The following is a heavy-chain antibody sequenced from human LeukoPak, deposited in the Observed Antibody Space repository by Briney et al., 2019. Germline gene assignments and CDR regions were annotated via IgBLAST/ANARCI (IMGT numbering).Heavy chain of an antibody. V-gene: IGHV1-69*01. CDR2: ITPLFGTA. CDR1: GGTFSKYS. D-gene: IGHD4-17*01. Sequence: ASVKVSCKASGGTFSKYSISWVRQRPGQGLEWMGGITPLFGTANYAQKFQGRVTITADESASTAYMELSSLRSEDTAVYYCARDSGDYLDYWGQGTLVIVSS. J-gene: IGHJ4*02. CDR3: ARDSGDYLDY.